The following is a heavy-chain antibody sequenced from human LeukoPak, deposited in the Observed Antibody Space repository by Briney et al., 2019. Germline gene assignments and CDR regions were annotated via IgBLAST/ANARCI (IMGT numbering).Heavy chain of an antibody. Sequence: SETLSLTCAVYGGSFSGYYWSWIRQPPGKGLEWIGYAYYSGHTNYNSSLKSRVTMSLDTSKSQFSLRLSSVTAADTAVYFCARHPFATPFDYWGPGTLVTVSS. D-gene: IGHD2-15*01. J-gene: IGHJ4*02. CDR2: AYYSGHT. CDR1: GGSFSGYY. CDR3: ARHPFATPFDY. V-gene: IGHV4-59*08.